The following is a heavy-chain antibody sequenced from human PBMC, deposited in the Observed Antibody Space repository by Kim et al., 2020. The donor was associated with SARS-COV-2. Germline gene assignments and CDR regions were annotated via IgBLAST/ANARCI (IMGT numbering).Heavy chain of an antibody. CDR3: ARVPNSSSWYYYYYMDV. D-gene: IGHD6-13*01. CDR1: GGTFSSYA. V-gene: IGHV1-69*04. J-gene: IGHJ6*03. CDR2: IIPILGIA. Sequence: SVKVSCKASGGTFSSYAISWVRQAPGQGLEWMGRIIPILGIANYAQKFQGRVTITADKSTSTAYMELSSLRSEDTAVYYCARVPNSSSWYYYYYMDVWGKGTTVTVSS.